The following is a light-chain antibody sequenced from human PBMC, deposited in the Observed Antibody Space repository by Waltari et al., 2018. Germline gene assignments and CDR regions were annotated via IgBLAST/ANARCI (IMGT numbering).Light chain of an antibody. CDR3: QQYYSIPYT. CDR1: QSIGNY. V-gene: IGKV1-39*01. Sequence: DIQVTQYPSSLSAAVGDTVSITCRASQSIGNYLNWYQQKPGKAPKLLIYSASSLQSGVPSRFSGSGSGTDFTLTISSLQAEDVAVYYCQQYYSIPYTFGQGTKLEI. CDR2: SAS. J-gene: IGKJ2*01.